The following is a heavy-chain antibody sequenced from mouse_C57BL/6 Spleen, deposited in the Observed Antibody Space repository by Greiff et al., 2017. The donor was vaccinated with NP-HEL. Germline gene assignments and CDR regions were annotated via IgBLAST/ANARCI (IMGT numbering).Heavy chain of an antibody. J-gene: IGHJ4*01. CDR3: ATTVVDYYAMDY. CDR2: IYPGSGST. D-gene: IGHD1-1*01. CDR1: GYTFTSYW. Sequence: QVQLQQPGAELVKPGASVKMSCKASGYTFTSYWITWVKQRPGQGLEWIGDIYPGSGSTNYNEKFKSKATLTVDTSSSTACMKLSSLTSEDSAVYYCATTVVDYYAMDYWGQGTSVTVSS. V-gene: IGHV1-55*01.